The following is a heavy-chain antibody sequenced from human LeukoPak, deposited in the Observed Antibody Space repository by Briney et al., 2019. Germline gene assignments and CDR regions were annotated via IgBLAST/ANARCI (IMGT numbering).Heavy chain of an antibody. CDR3: ARDLITDYDYVWGSDTDY. Sequence: KTGGSLRLSCAASGFTFSSYSMNWVRQAPGKGLEWVSSISSSSSYIYYADSVKGRFTISRDNAKNSLYLQMNSLRAEDTAVYYCARDLITDYDYVWGSDTDYWGQGTLVTVSS. J-gene: IGHJ4*02. CDR1: GFTFSSYS. D-gene: IGHD3-16*01. CDR2: ISSSSSYI. V-gene: IGHV3-21*01.